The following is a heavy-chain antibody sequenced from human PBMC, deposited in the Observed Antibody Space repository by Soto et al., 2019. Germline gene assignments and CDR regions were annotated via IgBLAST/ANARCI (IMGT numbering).Heavy chain of an antibody. V-gene: IGHV4-59*01. Sequence: SVTLSLRCRVAYGSSIGYDWRLVRHDPGKGLEWIGYFSNSGSTNYNPSLKNRVSISADTSKNQFSLELTSVTAADTAMYFCTRSPHNDPKVSYPGMDVWVQGTTVTVSS. CDR3: TRSPHNDPKVSYPGMDV. J-gene: IGHJ6*02. CDR1: YGSSIGYD. CDR2: FSNSGST.